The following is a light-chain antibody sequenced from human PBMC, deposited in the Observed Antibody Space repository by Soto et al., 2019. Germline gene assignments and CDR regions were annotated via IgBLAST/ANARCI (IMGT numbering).Light chain of an antibody. J-gene: IGKJ4*01. CDR1: QGISND. V-gene: IGKV1-17*03. CDR2: ASS. CDR3: LQHNSYPLT. Sequence: IQMTQSPSAMSASVGDRDTITCRASQGISNDLAWFQQKPGKVPERLIFASSTLQSGVPSRFSGSGSGTEFTLTISSLQPEDFATYYCLQHNSYPLTFGGGTKVQIK.